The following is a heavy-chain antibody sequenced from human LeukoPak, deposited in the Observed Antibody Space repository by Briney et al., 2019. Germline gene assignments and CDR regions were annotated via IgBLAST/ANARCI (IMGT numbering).Heavy chain of an antibody. CDR1: GFTFSSYA. CDR2: ISGSGGST. Sequence: GGSLRLSCAASGFTFSSYAMSWVRQAPGKGLEWVSAISGSGGSTYYADSVKGRFTISRDNSKNTLYLQMNSLRAEDTAVYYGAKDRGVVVVAATPVDYWGQGTLVTVSS. V-gene: IGHV3-23*01. CDR3: AKDRGVVVVAATPVDY. J-gene: IGHJ4*02. D-gene: IGHD2-15*01.